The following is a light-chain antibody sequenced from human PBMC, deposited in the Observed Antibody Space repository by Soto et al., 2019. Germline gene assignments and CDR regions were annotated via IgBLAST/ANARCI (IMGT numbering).Light chain of an antibody. V-gene: IGKV1-39*01. CDR3: QQSLFTLIT. CDR2: AAS. CDR1: QSISSY. J-gene: IGKJ5*01. Sequence: DIQMTQSPSSLSASVGDRVTITCRASQSISSYLHWYQQKPGEAPKLLIYAASSLQSGVPSRFSGSGSGTDFTLTISSLEPEDFATYYCQQSLFTLITFGKGARLEIK.